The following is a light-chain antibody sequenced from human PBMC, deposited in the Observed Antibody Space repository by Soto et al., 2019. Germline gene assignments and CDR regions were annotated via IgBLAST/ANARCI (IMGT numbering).Light chain of an antibody. CDR2: GAS. CDR3: QHYNNWPLT. J-gene: IGKJ4*01. Sequence: ETVMTQSPATLSVSPGERATLSCRASQSVSSNLAWYQQKPGQAPRLLIYGASTRATGIPARFSGSGSGTDLTLTISSLQSEDFAVYYCQHYNNWPLTFGGGTKVEIK. V-gene: IGKV3-15*01. CDR1: QSVSSN.